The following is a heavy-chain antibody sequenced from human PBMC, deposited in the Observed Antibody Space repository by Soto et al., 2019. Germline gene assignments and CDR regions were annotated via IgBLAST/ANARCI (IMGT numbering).Heavy chain of an antibody. J-gene: IGHJ6*02. V-gene: IGHV1-18*04. CDR3: ARVVAVAGTVGYYYYGMDV. CDR2: ISAYNGNT. D-gene: IGHD6-19*01. CDR1: GYTFASYG. Sequence: ASVKVSCKASGYTFASYGISWVRQAPGQGLEWMGWISAYNGNTNYAQKLQGRVTMTTDTSTSTAYMELRSLRSDDTAVYYCARVVAVAGTVGYYYYGMDVWGQGTTVTVSS.